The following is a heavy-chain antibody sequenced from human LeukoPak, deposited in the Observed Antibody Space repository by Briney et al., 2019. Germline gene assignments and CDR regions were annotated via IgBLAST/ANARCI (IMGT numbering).Heavy chain of an antibody. V-gene: IGHV4-4*08. Sequence: SETLSLTCTVSGGSISSYSWNWIRQPPGKGLEWIGYINNSGYTNNNPSLKSRVTISVDTSKNQFSLKLSSVTAADTAVYYCARATIAVAVTNYFDYWGQGTLVTVSS. CDR1: GGSISSYS. J-gene: IGHJ4*02. D-gene: IGHD6-19*01. CDR2: INNSGYT. CDR3: ARATIAVAVTNYFDY.